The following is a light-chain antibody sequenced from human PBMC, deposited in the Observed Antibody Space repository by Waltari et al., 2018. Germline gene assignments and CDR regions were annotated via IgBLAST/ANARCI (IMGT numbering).Light chain of an antibody. CDR3: QQYNNLWT. Sequence: EIVMTQSPATLSVSPGERATLSCRASPSVSSNLAWYQQKPGQAPRLLIYGASTRATGIPARFSGSGSGTEFTLTISSLQSEDFAVYYCQQYNNLWTFGQGTKVEIK. CDR1: PSVSSN. CDR2: GAS. J-gene: IGKJ1*01. V-gene: IGKV3-15*01.